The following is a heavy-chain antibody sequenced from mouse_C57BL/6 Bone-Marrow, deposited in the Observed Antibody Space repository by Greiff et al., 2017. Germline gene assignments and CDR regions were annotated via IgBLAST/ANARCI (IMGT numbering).Heavy chain of an antibody. J-gene: IGHJ1*03. D-gene: IGHD1-1*01. V-gene: IGHV5-9*01. CDR3: SRQVTTVLATKYFDV. CDR2: ISGGGGNT. Sequence: EVMLVESGGGLVKPGGSLKLSCAASGFTFSSYTMYWVRQTPEKRLQWVAAISGGGGNTYYPDSVKGRFTISRDNDKNILYLQRSSLRSEDTALYYWSRQVTTVLATKYFDVWGTGTTVTVSS. CDR1: GFTFSSYT.